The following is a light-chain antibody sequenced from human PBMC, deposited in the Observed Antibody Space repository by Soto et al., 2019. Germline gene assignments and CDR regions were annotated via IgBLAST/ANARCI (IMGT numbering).Light chain of an antibody. J-gene: IGKJ2*01. Sequence: EIVLTQSPGTLSLSPGERATLSCRASQSVSSSYLAWYQQKPGQAPRLLIYGASSRATGIPDRFSGSGSGTDSTLTISRLEPEDFAVYYYQQYGSSPLYTFGQGTKLEIK. CDR3: QQYGSSPLYT. V-gene: IGKV3-20*01. CDR2: GAS. CDR1: QSVSSSY.